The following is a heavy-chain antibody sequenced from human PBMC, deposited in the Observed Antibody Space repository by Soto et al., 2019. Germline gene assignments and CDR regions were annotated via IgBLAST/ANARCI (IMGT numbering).Heavy chain of an antibody. Sequence: GGSLRLSCAASGFTFSSYGMHWVRQAPGKGLEWVAVIWYDGSNKYYADSVKGRFTISRDNSKNTLYLQMNSLRAEDTAVYYCARDLEGMVYAITVKYYFDYWGQGTLVTVSS. V-gene: IGHV3-33*01. CDR1: GFTFSSYG. J-gene: IGHJ4*02. D-gene: IGHD2-8*01. CDR2: IWYDGSNK. CDR3: ARDLEGMVYAITVKYYFDY.